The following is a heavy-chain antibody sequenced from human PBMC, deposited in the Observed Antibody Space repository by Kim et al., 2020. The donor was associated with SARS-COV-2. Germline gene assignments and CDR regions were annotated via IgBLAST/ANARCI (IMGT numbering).Heavy chain of an antibody. CDR2: GRYT. D-gene: IGHD6-19*01. CDR3: VRSGGWPDD. Sequence: GRYTNYADSVKGRFTMSRDNAKNARYLQMNSLRVEDTAVYYWVRSGGWPDDWGQGSLVTVSS. V-gene: IGHV3-74*01. J-gene: IGHJ4*02.